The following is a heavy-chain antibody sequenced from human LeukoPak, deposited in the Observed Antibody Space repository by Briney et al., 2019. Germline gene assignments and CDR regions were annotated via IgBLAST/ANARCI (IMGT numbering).Heavy chain of an antibody. CDR1: GYTFTSYY. CDR3: ARPTSYGYYFDS. J-gene: IGHJ4*02. Sequence: GASVKVSCKASGYTFTSYYMHWVRQAPGQGLEWMGIINPSGGSTSYAQKFQGRVTMTRDTSTSTAYMELSRLTSDDTAVYYCARPTSYGYYFDSWGQGTLVTVSS. CDR2: INPSGGST. V-gene: IGHV1-46*01. D-gene: IGHD3-16*01.